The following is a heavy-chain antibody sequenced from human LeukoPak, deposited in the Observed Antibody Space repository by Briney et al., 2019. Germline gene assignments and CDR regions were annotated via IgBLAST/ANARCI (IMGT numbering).Heavy chain of an antibody. CDR1: GGSFSGYY. CDR2: INHSGST. V-gene: IGHV4-34*01. J-gene: IGHJ1*01. Sequence: SETLSLTCAVYGGSFSGYYWSWIRQPPGKGLEWIVEINHSGSTNYNPSLKSRVTISVDTSKNQFSLKLSSVTAADTAVYYCARGYYDSSGYFEYFQHWGQGTLVTVSS. D-gene: IGHD3-22*01. CDR3: ARGYYDSSGYFEYFQH.